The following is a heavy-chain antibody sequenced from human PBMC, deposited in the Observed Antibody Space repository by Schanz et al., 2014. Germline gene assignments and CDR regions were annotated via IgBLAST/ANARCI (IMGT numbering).Heavy chain of an antibody. CDR3: ARAQGVIRLYYGVDV. D-gene: IGHD3-10*01. CDR1: GFPFSSYA. V-gene: IGHV3-30-3*01. J-gene: IGHJ6*02. CDR2: ISYDGVNT. Sequence: QVQLVESGGGVVQPGGSLRLSCAASGFPFSSYALHWVRQAPGKGLEWVAVISYDGVNTYYADSVKGRFTISRDNSKNTLYLQMNSLRSDDAAVYYCARAQGVIRLYYGVDVWGQGTTVTVSS.